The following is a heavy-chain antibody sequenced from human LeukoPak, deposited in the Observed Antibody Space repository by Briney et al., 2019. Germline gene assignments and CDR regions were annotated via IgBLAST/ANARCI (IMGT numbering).Heavy chain of an antibody. CDR3: ARAPPHYDSSGYYSSDAFDI. J-gene: IGHJ3*02. V-gene: IGHV4-4*07. CDR2: IYTSGST. Sequence: SETLSLTCTVSGGSLSSYYWSWIRQPAGKGLEWIGRIYTSGSTNYNPSLKSRVTMSVDTSKNQFSLKLSSVTAADTAVYYWARAPPHYDSSGYYSSDAFDIWGQGTMVTVSS. CDR1: GGSLSSYY. D-gene: IGHD3-22*01.